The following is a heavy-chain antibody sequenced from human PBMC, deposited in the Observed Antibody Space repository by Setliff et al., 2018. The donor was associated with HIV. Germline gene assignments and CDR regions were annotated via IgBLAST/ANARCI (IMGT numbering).Heavy chain of an antibody. Sequence: SETLSLTCAVSGYSISSGYYWGWIRQPPGKGLEWIGSIYHSGSTYYNPSLKSRVTISIDTSMNQFSLRLTSVTAADTAVYYCARLHGDFYLTAYFDSLGQGTVVTVSS. CDR1: GYSISSGYY. CDR2: IYHSGST. V-gene: IGHV4-38-2*01. J-gene: IGHJ4*02. D-gene: IGHD4-17*01. CDR3: ARLHGDFYLTAYFDS.